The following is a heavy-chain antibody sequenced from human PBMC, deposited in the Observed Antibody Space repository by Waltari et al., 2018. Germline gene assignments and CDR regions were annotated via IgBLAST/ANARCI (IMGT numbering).Heavy chain of an antibody. V-gene: IGHV4-38-2*01. CDR1: GYSISSGYY. CDR2: IYHSGST. D-gene: IGHD2-15*01. CDR3: ARKDIVVVVAAPAMDSGWFDP. J-gene: IGHJ5*02. Sequence: QVQLQESGPGLVKPSETLSLTCAVSGYSISSGYYWGWIRQPPGKGLEWIGSIYHSGSTSYNPSLKSRVTISVDTSKNQFSLKLSSVTAADTAVYYCARKDIVVVVAAPAMDSGWFDPWGQGTLVTVSS.